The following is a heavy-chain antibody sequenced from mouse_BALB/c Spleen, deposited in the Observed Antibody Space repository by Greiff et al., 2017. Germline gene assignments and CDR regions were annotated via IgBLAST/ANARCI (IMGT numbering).Heavy chain of an antibody. CDR3: ARERGYGSSYYYAMDY. V-gene: IGHV1-9*01. CDR1: GYTFSSYW. D-gene: IGHD1-1*01. Sequence: QVQLQQSGAELMKPGASVKISCKATGYTFSSYWIEWVKQRPGHGLEWIGEILPGSGSTNYNEKFKGKATFTADTSSNTAYMQLSSLTSEDSAVYYCARERGYGSSYYYAMDYWGQGTSVTVSS. CDR2: ILPGSGST. J-gene: IGHJ4*01.